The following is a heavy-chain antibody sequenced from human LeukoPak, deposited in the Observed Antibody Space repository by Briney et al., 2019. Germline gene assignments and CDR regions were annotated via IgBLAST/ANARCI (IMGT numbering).Heavy chain of an antibody. V-gene: IGHV4-59*12. Sequence: SETLSLTCTVSGDSISSFYWSWIRQPPGKGLEWIGYIYHNGITNYNPSLKSRVTISVDTSKNQFSLKLSSVTAADTAVYYCARDRIAAAGKGWFDPWGQGTLVTVSS. J-gene: IGHJ5*02. CDR2: IYHNGIT. D-gene: IGHD6-13*01. CDR3: ARDRIAAAGKGWFDP. CDR1: GDSISSFY.